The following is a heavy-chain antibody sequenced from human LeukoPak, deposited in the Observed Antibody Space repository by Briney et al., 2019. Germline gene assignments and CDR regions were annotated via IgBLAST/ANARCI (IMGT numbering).Heavy chain of an antibody. CDR2: ISYTGST. J-gene: IGHJ6*02. Sequence: SETLSLTCTVSGGSISSSRYYWSWIRQPPGKGLEWIGSISYTGSTYYKPSLNSRVTISEDTSKKQSSLKLSSVTAADTAVYYCARRGTGSHYYGMDVWGQGTTVTVSS. V-gene: IGHV4-39*01. CDR3: ARRGTGSHYYGMDV. D-gene: IGHD6-19*01. CDR1: GGSISSSRYY.